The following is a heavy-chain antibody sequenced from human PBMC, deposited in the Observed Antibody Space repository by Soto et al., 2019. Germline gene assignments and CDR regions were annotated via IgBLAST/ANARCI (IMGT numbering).Heavy chain of an antibody. J-gene: IGHJ6*02. CDR2: ISSSGSTI. V-gene: IGHV3-11*01. Sequence: PGESLKISCAASGFTFSDYYMSWIRQAPGKGLEWVSYISSSGSTIYYADSVKGRFTISRDNAKNSLYLQMNSLRAEDTAVYYCARDRAYSSGWYFHYYGMDVWGQGTTVTVSS. CDR3: ARDRAYSSGWYFHYYGMDV. D-gene: IGHD6-19*01. CDR1: GFTFSDYY.